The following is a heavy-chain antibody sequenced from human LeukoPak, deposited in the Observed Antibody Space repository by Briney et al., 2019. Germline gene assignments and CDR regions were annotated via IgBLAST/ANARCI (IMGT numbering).Heavy chain of an antibody. CDR2: ISYSGST. Sequence: SETLSLTCTVSGGSINSGSYYWSWIRQPPGKGLEWITYISYSGSTNYNPSLKSRVTISLDTSKNQFSLTLSSVTAADTAVYYCARDRGGWYDDDAFDIWGQGTMVTVSS. D-gene: IGHD6-19*01. J-gene: IGHJ3*02. CDR3: ARDRGGWYDDDAFDI. V-gene: IGHV4-61*01. CDR1: GGSINSGSYY.